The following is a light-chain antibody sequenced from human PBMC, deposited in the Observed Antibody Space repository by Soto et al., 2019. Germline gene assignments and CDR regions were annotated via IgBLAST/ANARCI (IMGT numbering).Light chain of an antibody. J-gene: IGLJ1*01. CDR2: EVS. CDR1: NSDVGSYNR. Sequence: QSALTQPPSVSGSPGQSVTISCTGSNSDVGSYNRLSWYQQPPGTAPKLMIYEVSNRPSGVPDRFSGSKSGNTASLTISGLQAEDEADYYCTLYKSRSNYVFGTGTKVTVL. CDR3: TLYKSRSNYV. V-gene: IGLV2-18*01.